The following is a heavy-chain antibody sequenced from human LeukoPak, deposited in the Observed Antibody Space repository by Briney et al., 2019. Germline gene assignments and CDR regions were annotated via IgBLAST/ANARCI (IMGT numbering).Heavy chain of an antibody. CDR1: GFSLSDYD. Sequence: GGSLRLXCAASGFSLSDYDMNWVRQAPGKGLEWVSFISRSSENMYYADSVKGRFTISRDNAKNSLYLQMNSLRNEDTAVYYCARGLGYNWFGPWGQGILVTVSS. CDR3: ARGLGYNWFGP. V-gene: IGHV3-48*02. J-gene: IGHJ5*02. CDR2: ISRSSENM.